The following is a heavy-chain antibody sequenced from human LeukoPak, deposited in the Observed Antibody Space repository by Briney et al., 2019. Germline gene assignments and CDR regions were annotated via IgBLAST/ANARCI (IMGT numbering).Heavy chain of an antibody. CDR2: FDPEDGET. J-gene: IGHJ4*02. Sequence: ASVKVSCKVSGYTLTELSMHWVRQAPGKGLEWMGGFDPEDGETIYAQKFQGRVTMTEDTSTDTAYMELSSLRSEDTAVYYCATVRRGVRGVILDYWGQGTLVTVSS. CDR3: ATVRRGVRGVILDY. CDR1: GYTLTELS. V-gene: IGHV1-24*01. D-gene: IGHD3-10*01.